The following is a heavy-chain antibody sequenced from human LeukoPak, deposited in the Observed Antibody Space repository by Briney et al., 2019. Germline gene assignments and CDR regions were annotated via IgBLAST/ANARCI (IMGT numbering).Heavy chain of an antibody. Sequence: TSETLSLTCTVSGGSISSGGYYWSWIRQPPGKGLEWIGYIYHSGSTYYNPSLKSRVTISVDRSKNQFSLKLSSVTAADTAVYYCARDYDFWSGVRAFDIWGQGTMVTVSS. CDR3: ARDYDFWSGVRAFDI. J-gene: IGHJ3*02. V-gene: IGHV4-30-2*01. CDR1: GGSISSGGYY. D-gene: IGHD3-3*01. CDR2: IYHSGST.